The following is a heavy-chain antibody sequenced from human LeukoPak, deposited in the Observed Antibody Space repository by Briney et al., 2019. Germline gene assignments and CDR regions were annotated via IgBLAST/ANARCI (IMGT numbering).Heavy chain of an antibody. J-gene: IGHJ4*02. CDR2: IYYSGST. V-gene: IGHV4-59*01. CDR3: ARSRRSGDEYYFDY. Sequence: PSETLSLTCTVSGGSISSYYWSWIRQPPGKGLVWIGYIYYSGSTNYNPSLKSRVTISVDTSKNQFSLKLSSVTAADTAVYYCARSRRSGDEYYFDYWGQGTLVTVSS. CDR1: GGSISSYY. D-gene: IGHD3-10*01.